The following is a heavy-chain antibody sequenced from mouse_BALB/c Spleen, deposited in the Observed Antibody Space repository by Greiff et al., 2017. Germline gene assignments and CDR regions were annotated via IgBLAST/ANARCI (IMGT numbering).Heavy chain of an antibody. J-gene: IGHJ2*01. Sequence: DLVKPGASVKLSCKASGYTFTSYWINWIKQRPGQGLEWIGRIAPGSGSTYYNEMFKGKATLTVDTSSSTAYIQLSSLSSEDSAVYFCARWRDYLCYFDYWGQGTTLTVSS. CDR3: ARWRDYLCYFDY. V-gene: IGHV1S41*01. CDR2: IAPGSGST. CDR1: GYTFTSYW. D-gene: IGHD2-4*01.